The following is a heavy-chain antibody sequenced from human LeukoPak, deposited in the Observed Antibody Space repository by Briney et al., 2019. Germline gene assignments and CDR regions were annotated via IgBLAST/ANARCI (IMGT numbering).Heavy chain of an antibody. J-gene: IGHJ4*02. Sequence: SETLSLTCAVSGGSVSSRNWWSWVRPAPGKGLEWVGEIYHGGTINYTPSLKSRATISMDKSKNQIFLTLNSVTAADTAVYYCACWDKGYGGDNLDYWGPGTLVTVSS. CDR2: IYHGGTI. CDR1: GGSVSSRNW. CDR3: ACWDKGYGGDNLDY. D-gene: IGHD4-23*01. V-gene: IGHV4-4*02.